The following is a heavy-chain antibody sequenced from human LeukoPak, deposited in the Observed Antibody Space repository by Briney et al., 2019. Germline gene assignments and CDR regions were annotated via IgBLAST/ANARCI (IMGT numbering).Heavy chain of an antibody. J-gene: IGHJ4*02. CDR3: ARTETYYDILTGYYSSFYFAY. V-gene: IGHV4-4*02. D-gene: IGHD3-9*01. CDR2: IYHSGST. Sequence: PSETLSLTCAVSGGSISSSNWWSWVRQPPGKGLGWIGEIYHSGSTNYNPSLKSRVTISVDKSKNQFSLKLSSVTAADTAVYYCARTETYYDILTGYYSSFYFAYWGQGTLVTVSS. CDR1: GGSISSSNW.